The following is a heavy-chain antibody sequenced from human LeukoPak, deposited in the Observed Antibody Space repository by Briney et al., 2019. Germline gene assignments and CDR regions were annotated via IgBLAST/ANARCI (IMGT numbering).Heavy chain of an antibody. CDR3: AKAVGSSSYYFYMDV. CDR1: GFTFSSYS. V-gene: IGHV3-23*01. D-gene: IGHD1-26*01. CDR2: IGTSGGRT. J-gene: IGHJ6*03. Sequence: PGGSLRLSCAASGFTFSSYSMNWVRQAPGKGLEWVSAIGTSGGRTFSADSVKGRFTISRDNSRNTLYLQMNSLRAEDTAVYYCAKAVGSSSYYFYMDVWGKGTTVTVSS.